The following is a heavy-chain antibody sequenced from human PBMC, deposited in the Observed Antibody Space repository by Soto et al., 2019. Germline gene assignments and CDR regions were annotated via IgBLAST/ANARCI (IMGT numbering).Heavy chain of an antibody. CDR3: ATGACSGYDCYLDD. V-gene: IGHV3-11*03. D-gene: IGHD5-12*01. Sequence: GGSLRLSCAGSGFTFSGHYMTWVRQAPGKGPEWISYIRSSDTDTYYADSVEGRFTISRDNGKKSLYLQMNSLRAEDTAVYYCATGACSGYDCYLDDWGQGTLVTVSS. CDR2: IRSSDTDT. J-gene: IGHJ4*02. CDR1: GFTFSGHY.